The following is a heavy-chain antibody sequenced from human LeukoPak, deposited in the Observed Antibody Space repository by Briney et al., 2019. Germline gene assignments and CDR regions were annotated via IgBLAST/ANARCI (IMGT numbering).Heavy chain of an antibody. J-gene: IGHJ3*02. V-gene: IGHV5-51*01. CDR3: ARVNLGYCGGDCSAFDI. Sequence: GESLKISCKGSGYSFTSYWIGWVRQMPGKGLEWMGIIYPGDSDTRYSPSFQGQVTISADKSISTAYLQRSSLKASDTAVYYCARVNLGYCGGDCSAFDIWGQGTMVTVSS. D-gene: IGHD2-21*02. CDR2: IYPGDSDT. CDR1: GYSFTSYW.